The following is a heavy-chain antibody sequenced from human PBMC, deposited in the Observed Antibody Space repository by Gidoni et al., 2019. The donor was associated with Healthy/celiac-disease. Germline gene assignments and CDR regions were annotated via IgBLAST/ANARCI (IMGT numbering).Heavy chain of an antibody. CDR3: AKDPLHCSGGTCYRHFDY. CDR1: GFPFSTYA. CDR2: ITGSGGTT. J-gene: IGHJ4*02. D-gene: IGHD2-15*01. V-gene: IGHV3-23*01. Sequence: EVQLLESGGGLIQPGGSLRLSCAASGFPFSTYAMSWVRQAPGKGLEWVSGITGSGGTTYYADSVKGRFTISRDNSKNTLYLQMNSLRAEDTAVYYCAKDPLHCSGGTCYRHFDYWGQGTLVTVSS.